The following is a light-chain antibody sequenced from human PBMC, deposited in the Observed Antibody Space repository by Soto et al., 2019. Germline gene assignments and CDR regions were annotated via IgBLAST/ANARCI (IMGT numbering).Light chain of an antibody. Sequence: QSVLTQPPSVSGAPGQRVTISCTGSSSDIGAGFDVHWYQHLPGTAPKLLIYGNTNRPSGVPGRFSCSKSGTSASLVITGLQAEDEADYYCQSYENSRTGFYVFGTGTKLTVL. J-gene: IGLJ1*01. CDR2: GNT. CDR1: SSDIGAGFD. V-gene: IGLV1-40*01. CDR3: QSYENSRTGFYV.